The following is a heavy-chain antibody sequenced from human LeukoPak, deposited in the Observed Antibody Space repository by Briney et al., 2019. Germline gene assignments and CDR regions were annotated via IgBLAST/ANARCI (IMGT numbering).Heavy chain of an antibody. V-gene: IGHV4-39*01. CDR2: IYYSGTT. D-gene: IGHD6-19*01. CDR3: ARQDLAVSGIDY. J-gene: IGHJ4*02. CDR1: GGSISSGSHY. Sequence: SETLSLTCTASGGSISSGSHYWGWIRQPPGKGLEWIGSIYYSGTTYYSPSVKSRVTISLDKSKDQFSLKLNFVTAADTAVYYCARQDLAVSGIDYWGQGTLVTVSS.